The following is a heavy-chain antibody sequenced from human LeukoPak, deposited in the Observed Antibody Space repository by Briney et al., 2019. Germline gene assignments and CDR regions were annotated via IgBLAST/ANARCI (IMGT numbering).Heavy chain of an antibody. CDR3: AREVVRGVNNFDY. Sequence: SETLSLTCTVPGGSISSYYWSWIRQPAGKGLEWVGRIYTSGSTNYNPSLKSRVTMSVDTSKNQSSLKLSSVTAADTAVYYCAREVVRGVNNFDYWGQGTLVTVSS. CDR1: GGSISSYY. V-gene: IGHV4-4*07. CDR2: IYTSGST. D-gene: IGHD3-10*01. J-gene: IGHJ4*02.